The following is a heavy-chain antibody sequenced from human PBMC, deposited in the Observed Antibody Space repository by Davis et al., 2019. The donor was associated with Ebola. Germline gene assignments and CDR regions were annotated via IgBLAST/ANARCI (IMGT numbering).Heavy chain of an antibody. CDR3: ARPLITGTEYYFDY. J-gene: IGHJ4*02. Sequence: PGGSLRLSCKGSGYSFTSYWIGWVRQMPGKGLEWMGIIYPGDSDTRYSPSFQGQVTISADKSISTAYLQWSSLKASDTAMYYCARPLITGTEYYFDYWGQGTLVTVSS. D-gene: IGHD1-20*01. CDR1: GYSFTSYW. V-gene: IGHV5-51*01. CDR2: IYPGDSDT.